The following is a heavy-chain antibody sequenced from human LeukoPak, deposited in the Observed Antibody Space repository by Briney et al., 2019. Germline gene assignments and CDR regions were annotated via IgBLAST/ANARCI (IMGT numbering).Heavy chain of an antibody. J-gene: IGHJ5*02. D-gene: IGHD3-10*01. CDR1: GFTFSSYW. CDR2: INSDGSST. V-gene: IGHV3-74*01. Sequence: GGSLRLSCAASGFTFSSYWMHWVRQAPGKGLVWVSRINSDGSSTSYADSVKGRFTISRDNSKNTPYLQMNSLRAEDTAVYYCAKDTYYGSGSYHNWFDPWGQGTLVTVSS. CDR3: AKDTYYGSGSYHNWFDP.